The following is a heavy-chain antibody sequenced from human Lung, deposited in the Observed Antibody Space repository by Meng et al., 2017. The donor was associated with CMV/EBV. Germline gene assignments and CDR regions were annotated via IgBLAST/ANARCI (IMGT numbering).Heavy chain of an antibody. CDR3: ARDLKAAVTSYYYHYGLDV. J-gene: IGHJ6*02. CDR1: GFKFSNYP. D-gene: IGHD6-13*01. CDR2: ISFDGSNK. Sequence: GGSXRLXCAASGFKFSNYPVHWVRRAPGKGLEWVAVISFDGSNKFYAESVKGRFTISRDNSKNTLYLQMNSLRAEDTALYYCARDLKAAVTSYYYHYGLDVWXQGTXVNGAS. V-gene: IGHV3-30-3*01.